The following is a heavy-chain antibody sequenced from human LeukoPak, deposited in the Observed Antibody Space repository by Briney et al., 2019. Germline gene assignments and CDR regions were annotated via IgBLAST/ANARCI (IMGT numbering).Heavy chain of an antibody. V-gene: IGHV3-13*01. J-gene: IGHJ4*02. Sequence: GGSLRLSCAASGFTFSSYGMSWVRQAPGKGLEWVSAIGPAGDTYYPGSVKGRFTIFRENAKNSLYLQMNSLRAEDTAVYYCARGGSGWSNFDYWGQGTLVTVSS. D-gene: IGHD6-19*01. CDR2: IGPAGDT. CDR3: ARGGSGWSNFDY. CDR1: GFTFSSYG.